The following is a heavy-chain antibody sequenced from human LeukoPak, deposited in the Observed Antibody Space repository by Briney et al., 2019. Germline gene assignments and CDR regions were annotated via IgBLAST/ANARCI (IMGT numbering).Heavy chain of an antibody. J-gene: IGHJ4*02. V-gene: IGHV3-23*01. CDR3: ARQGKAVAGGFDS. Sequence: GGSLRLSCAASGFTFSSYGMSWVRQAPGKGLEWVSAISGSGGSTYYADSVKGRFTISRDNSKNTLYLQMNSLRAEDTAVYYCARQGKAVAGGFDSWGQGTLVTVSS. CDR1: GFTFSSYG. D-gene: IGHD6-19*01. CDR2: ISGSGGST.